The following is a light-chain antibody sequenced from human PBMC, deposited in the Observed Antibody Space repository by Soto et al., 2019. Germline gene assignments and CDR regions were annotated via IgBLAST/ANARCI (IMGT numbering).Light chain of an antibody. Sequence: QSVLTQPSSVSAAPGQRVTISCSGSRSNIGNDYVSWYQLLPGRAPKLLIYDNNKRPSGIPDRFSGSKFGSSATLAISVVQPGDEADYFCATWDSSLTSVVFGGGTKVTVL. CDR1: RSNIGNDY. CDR3: ATWDSSLTSVV. CDR2: DNN. V-gene: IGLV1-51*01. J-gene: IGLJ3*02.